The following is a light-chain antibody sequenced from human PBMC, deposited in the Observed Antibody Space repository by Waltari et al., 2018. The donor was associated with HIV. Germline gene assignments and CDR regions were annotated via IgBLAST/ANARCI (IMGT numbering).Light chain of an antibody. CDR3: SSYITGSPFV. V-gene: IGLV2-14*03. J-gene: IGLJ2*01. CDR1: SSDIGGSTS. CDR2: DVT. Sequence: QSALTQPASVSGSPGQSITTSCTGNSSDIGGSTSVTWYQHHPGKAPKLIIYDVTERPTGIPNRFSGSKSDNTASLTISGLQTEDEADFYCSSYITGSPFVFGGGTKVTVL.